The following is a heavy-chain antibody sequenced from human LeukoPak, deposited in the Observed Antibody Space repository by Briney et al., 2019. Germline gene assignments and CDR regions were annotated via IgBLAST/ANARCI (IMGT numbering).Heavy chain of an antibody. J-gene: IGHJ4*02. CDR3: ARDDPLDEILTGIDY. Sequence: ASVKVSCKASGYTFTGYYMHWVRQAPGQGLEWMGWINPNSGGTNYAQKLQGRVTMTRDTSISTAYMELSRLRSDDTAVYYCARDDPLDEILTGIDYWGQGTLVTVSS. CDR2: INPNSGGT. CDR1: GYTFTGYY. V-gene: IGHV1-2*02. D-gene: IGHD3-9*01.